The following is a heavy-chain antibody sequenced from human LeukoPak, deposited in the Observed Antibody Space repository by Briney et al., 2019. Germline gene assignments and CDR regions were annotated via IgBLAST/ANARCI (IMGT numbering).Heavy chain of an antibody. J-gene: IGHJ4*02. D-gene: IGHD6-19*01. V-gene: IGHV3-21*01. CDR3: VTSKGAGYFDY. CDR1: GFTFSSYS. Sequence: PGGSLRLSCAASGFTFSSYSMNWVRQAPGKGLEWVSSISSSSSYIYCADSVKGRFTISRDNAKNSLYLQMNSLRAEDTAVYYCVTSKGAGYFDYWGQGTLVTVSS. CDR2: ISSSSSYI.